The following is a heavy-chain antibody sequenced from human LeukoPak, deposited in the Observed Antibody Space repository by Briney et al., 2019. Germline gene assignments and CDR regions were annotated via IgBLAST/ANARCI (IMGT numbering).Heavy chain of an antibody. V-gene: IGHV1-46*01. CDR3: ARAWSTIVVVPTGY. J-gene: IGHJ4*02. CDR2: NPSGGST. D-gene: IGHD3-22*01. Sequence: NPSGGSTSYAQKFQGRVTMTRDTSTSTVYMELSSLRSEDTAVYYCARAWSTIVVVPTGYWGQGTLVTVSS.